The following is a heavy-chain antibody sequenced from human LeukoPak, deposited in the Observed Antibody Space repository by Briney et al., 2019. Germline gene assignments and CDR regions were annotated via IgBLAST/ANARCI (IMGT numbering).Heavy chain of an antibody. CDR3: AATVESGY. CDR2: IWYDGSDK. Sequence: GGSLRLSCAASGFTFSTYGMHWVRQAPGKGLEWVAVIWYDGSDKYYADSVKGRFTISRDNSKNTLYLQMNSLRAEDTAIYYCAATVESGYWGRGTLVTVSS. D-gene: IGHD4-17*01. CDR1: GFTFSTYG. V-gene: IGHV3-33*01. J-gene: IGHJ4*02.